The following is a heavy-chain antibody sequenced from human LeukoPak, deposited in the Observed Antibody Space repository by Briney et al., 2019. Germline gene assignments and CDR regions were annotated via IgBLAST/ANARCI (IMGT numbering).Heavy chain of an antibody. V-gene: IGHV3-23*01. CDR1: GFIFSTYA. J-gene: IGHJ4*02. CDR3: AKDRGGPDYYDTSGPDY. CDR2: ISGSGGGT. Sequence: GGSLRLSCAASGFIFSTYAMSWVRQAPGKGLEWVSLISGSGGGTYYADSVKGRFTISRDNSKNTLLLQMISLRAEDTAVYYCAKDRGGPDYYDTSGPDYWGQGTLVTVSS. D-gene: IGHD3-22*01.